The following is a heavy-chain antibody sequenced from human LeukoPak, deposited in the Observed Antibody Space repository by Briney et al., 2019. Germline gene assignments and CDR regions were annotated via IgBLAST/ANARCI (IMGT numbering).Heavy chain of an antibody. Sequence: ASVKVSCKASGYSFRSFGINWVRQAPGQGLEWMGWISGYNGDTNYAQRLEGRVTLTTDTSTTTAYMELGTLRSDDTAVYYCARVATSYSSSWQSIAHMDVWGKGTTVTISS. CDR3: ARVATSYSSSWQSIAHMDV. CDR1: GYSFRSFG. D-gene: IGHD6-13*01. V-gene: IGHV1-18*01. J-gene: IGHJ6*03. CDR2: ISGYNGDT.